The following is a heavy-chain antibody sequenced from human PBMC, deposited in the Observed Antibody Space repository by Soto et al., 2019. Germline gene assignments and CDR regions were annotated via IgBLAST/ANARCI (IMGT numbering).Heavy chain of an antibody. D-gene: IGHD6-19*01. V-gene: IGHV1-3*05. Sequence: QVQLVQSGAEEKKPGASVKVSCKASGYTFTGYAMHWVRQAPGQRLEWMGWINAGNGNTKYSQKFQGRVTITRDTSASTAYMDLSSLRTEDTAVYYCARAVAVPAAFDSWGQGTLVTVSS. J-gene: IGHJ4*02. CDR3: ARAVAVPAAFDS. CDR2: INAGNGNT. CDR1: GYTFTGYA.